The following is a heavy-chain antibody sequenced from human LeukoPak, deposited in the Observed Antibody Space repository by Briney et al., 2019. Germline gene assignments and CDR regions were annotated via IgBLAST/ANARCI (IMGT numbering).Heavy chain of an antibody. V-gene: IGHV4-34*01. CDR2: INHSGST. CDR3: AGTPSGWEKGDY. CDR1: GGSFSGYY. J-gene: IGHJ4*02. D-gene: IGHD6-19*01. Sequence: SETLSLTCAVYGGSFSGYYWSWLRQPPGKGLEWIGEINHSGSTNYNPSLKSRVTISVDTSKNQFSLKLSSVTAADTAVYYCAGTPSGWEKGDYWGQGTLVTVSS.